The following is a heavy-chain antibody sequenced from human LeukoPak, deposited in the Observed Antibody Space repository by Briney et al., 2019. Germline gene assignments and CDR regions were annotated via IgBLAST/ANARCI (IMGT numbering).Heavy chain of an antibody. CDR2: INDSGRT. J-gene: IGHJ6*03. CDR3: ARRWNYGRNYYIDV. Sequence: SETLSLTCAVYGRSFSNYYWSWIRQPPGKGLEWIGEINDSGRTNYNPSLMSRVTVSVDTSKKQFSLRLTSVTATDTAVYYCARRWNYGRNYYIDVWGKGATVSVSS. V-gene: IGHV4-34*01. CDR1: GRSFSNYY. D-gene: IGHD1-7*01.